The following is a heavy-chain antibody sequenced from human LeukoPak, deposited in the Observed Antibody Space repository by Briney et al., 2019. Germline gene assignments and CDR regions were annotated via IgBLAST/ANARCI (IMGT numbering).Heavy chain of an antibody. CDR2: IFYSGST. D-gene: IGHD1-14*01. CDR1: SGSISTSNYY. CDR3: ARRYGFYYYYYMDV. Sequence: PSETLSLTCTVSSGSISTSNYYWGWVRQPPGKALEWIGNIFYSGSTYYSPSLKSRVTISVDTSKNQFSLKLSSVTAADTAVYYCARRYGFYYYYYMDVWGKGTTVTISS. V-gene: IGHV4-39*07. J-gene: IGHJ6*03.